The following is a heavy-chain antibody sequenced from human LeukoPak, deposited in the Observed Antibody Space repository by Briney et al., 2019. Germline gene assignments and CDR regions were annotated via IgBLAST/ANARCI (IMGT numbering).Heavy chain of an antibody. D-gene: IGHD3-22*01. V-gene: IGHV3-15*01. J-gene: IGHJ4*02. Sequence: PGGSLRLSCAASGFTFSNAWMSWVRQAPGKGLEWVGRIKSKTDGETTDYVAPVKGRFTISRDDSKNVLYLQMNSLKSEDTAVYYCTTRDVSSGYYYVGYWGQGTLVTVSS. CDR2: IKSKTDGETT. CDR3: TTRDVSSGYYYVGY. CDR1: GFTFSNAW.